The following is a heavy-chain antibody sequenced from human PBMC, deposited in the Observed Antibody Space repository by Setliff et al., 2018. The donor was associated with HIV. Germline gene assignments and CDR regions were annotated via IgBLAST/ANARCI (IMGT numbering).Heavy chain of an antibody. V-gene: IGHV3-21*01. J-gene: IGHJ3*02. CDR1: GFTVSSNY. Sequence: PGGSLRLSCAASGFTVSSNYMSWVRQAPGKGLEWVSSISSSSNYIYYADSLKGRFTISRDDAKNSLSLQMSSLRAEDTAVYYCARARYCSSTSCPWDAFDIWGQGTMVTVSS. CDR3: ARARYCSSTSCPWDAFDI. CDR2: ISSSSNYI. D-gene: IGHD2-2*01.